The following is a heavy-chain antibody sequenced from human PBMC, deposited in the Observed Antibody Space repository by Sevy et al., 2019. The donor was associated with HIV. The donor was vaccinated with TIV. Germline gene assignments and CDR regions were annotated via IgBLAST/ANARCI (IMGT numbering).Heavy chain of an antibody. V-gene: IGHV4-61*01. CDR3: ARDNKHTVTNYYYYGMDV. CDR2: IYYSGST. Sequence: SETLSLTCTVSGGSVSSGSYYWSWIRQPPGKGLEWIGYIYYSGSTNYNPSLKSRVTISVDTSKNQFSLKLSSVTAADTAVYYWARDNKHTVTNYYYYGMDVWGQGTTVTVSS. J-gene: IGHJ6*02. CDR1: GGSVSSGSYY. D-gene: IGHD4-17*01.